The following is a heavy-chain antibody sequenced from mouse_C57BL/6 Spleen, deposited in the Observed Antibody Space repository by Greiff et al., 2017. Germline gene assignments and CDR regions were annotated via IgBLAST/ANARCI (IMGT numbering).Heavy chain of an antibody. V-gene: IGHV14-4*01. J-gene: IGHJ2*01. CDR1: GFNIKDDY. Sequence: EVQLQQSGAELVRPGASVKLSCTASGFNIKDDYMHWVKQRPEQGLEWIGWIDPENGDTEYASKFQGKATITADTSSNTAYLQLSSLTSEDTAVYYCATRRQRSSYCFDYWGQGTTLTVSS. CDR2: IDPENGDT. D-gene: IGHD3-2*02. CDR3: ATRRQRSSYCFDY.